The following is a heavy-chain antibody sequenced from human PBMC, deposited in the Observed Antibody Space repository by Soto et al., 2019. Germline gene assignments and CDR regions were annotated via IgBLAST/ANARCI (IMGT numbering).Heavy chain of an antibody. D-gene: IGHD4-4*01. Sequence: PSDTLSLTCTVSGGSISIGGYYWSWIRHHPGKGLEWIGYIYYSGSTYYNPSLKSRVTISVDTSKNQFSLKLSSVTAADTAVYYCASLGITVMEGWFDPWGQGTLVTVSS. V-gene: IGHV4-31*03. J-gene: IGHJ5*02. CDR2: IYYSGST. CDR3: ASLGITVMEGWFDP. CDR1: GGSISIGGYY.